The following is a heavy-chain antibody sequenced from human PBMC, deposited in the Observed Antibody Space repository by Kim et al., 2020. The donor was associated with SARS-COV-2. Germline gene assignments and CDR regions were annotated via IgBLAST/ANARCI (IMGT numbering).Heavy chain of an antibody. CDR2: IALRSNYM. V-gene: IGHV3-21*01. Sequence: GGSLRLSCAASGFTFSSYRMNWVRQAPGKGLEWVSSIALRSNYMYYANSVKGRFTISRDNAKNTLYLQMNSLRVEDTAVYFCARESSWGNSHDYWGQGTLVTVSS. CDR1: GFTFSSYR. D-gene: IGHD4-4*01. CDR3: ARESSWGNSHDY. J-gene: IGHJ4*02.